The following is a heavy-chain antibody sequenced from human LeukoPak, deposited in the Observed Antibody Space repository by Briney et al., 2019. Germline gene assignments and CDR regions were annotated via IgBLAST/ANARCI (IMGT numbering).Heavy chain of an antibody. Sequence: SETLSLTCAVYGGSFSGYYWSWIRQPPGKGLEWIGEINHNGSTNYNPPLKSRVTISVDTSKNQFSLKLSSVTAADTAVYYCARDPYSGSYGNYYCYFMDVCGKGTTVTISS. CDR1: GGSFSGYY. D-gene: IGHD1-26*01. CDR2: INHNGST. CDR3: ARDPYSGSYGNYYCYFMDV. J-gene: IGHJ6*03. V-gene: IGHV4-34*01.